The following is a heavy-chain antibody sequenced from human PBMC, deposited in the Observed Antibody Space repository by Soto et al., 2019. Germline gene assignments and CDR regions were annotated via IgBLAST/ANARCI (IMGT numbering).Heavy chain of an antibody. CDR1: GGTFSSYA. V-gene: IGHV1-69*13. CDR2: IIPIFGTA. J-gene: IGHJ3*02. Sequence: SVKVSCKASGGTFSSYAISWVRQAPGQGLEWMGGIIPIFGTANYAQKFQGRVTITADESTSTAYMELSSLRSEDTAVYYCASANWGLGDAFDIWGQGTMVTVSS. D-gene: IGHD7-27*01. CDR3: ASANWGLGDAFDI.